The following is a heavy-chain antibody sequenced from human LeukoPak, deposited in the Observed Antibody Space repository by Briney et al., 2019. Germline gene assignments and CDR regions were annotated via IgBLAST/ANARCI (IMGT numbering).Heavy chain of an antibody. V-gene: IGHV3-48*03. CDR1: GFTFSSYE. D-gene: IGHD3-22*01. J-gene: IGHJ2*01. Sequence: PGGSLRLSCAASGFTFSSYEMNWVRQAPGKGLEWVSYISSSRSTIYYADSVKGRFTISRDNAKNSLYLQMNSLRAEDTAVYYCARDGDTSGYLNWYFDLWGRGTLVTVSS. CDR2: ISSSRSTI. CDR3: ARDGDTSGYLNWYFDL.